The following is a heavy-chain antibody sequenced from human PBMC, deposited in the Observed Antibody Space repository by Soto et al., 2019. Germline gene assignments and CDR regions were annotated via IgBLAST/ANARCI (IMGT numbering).Heavy chain of an antibody. CDR2: IVPLFRTT. CDR3: ARASGRYDILTGYSPTLYYYGMDV. Sequence: ASVKVSCKTSGGTFSSYAISWVLQAPGQGLEWMGGIVPLFRTTSYAQKFQGRVTMTRDTSTSTVYMELSSLRSEDTAVYYGARASGRYDILTGYSPTLYYYGMDVWGQGTTVTVSS. J-gene: IGHJ6*02. D-gene: IGHD3-9*01. CDR1: GGTFSSYA. V-gene: IGHV1-69*05.